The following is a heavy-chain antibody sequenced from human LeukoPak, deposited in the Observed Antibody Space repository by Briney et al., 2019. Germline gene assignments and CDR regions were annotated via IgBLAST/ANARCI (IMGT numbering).Heavy chain of an antibody. CDR1: GFTVSSNY. V-gene: IGHV3-74*01. CDR3: ARDIVVVPAAYNWFDP. J-gene: IGHJ5*02. D-gene: IGHD2-2*01. Sequence: GGSLRLSCAASGFTVSSNYMSWVRQAPGKGLVWVSRINTDGSSTSYADSVKGRFTISRDNAKNTLYLQMNSLRAEDTAVYYCARDIVVVPAAYNWFDPWGQGTLVTVSS. CDR2: INTDGSST.